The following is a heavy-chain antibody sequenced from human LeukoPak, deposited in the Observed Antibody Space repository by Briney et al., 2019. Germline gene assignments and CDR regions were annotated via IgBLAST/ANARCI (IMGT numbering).Heavy chain of an antibody. CDR3: ARVPYPYCSGGSCYLDY. V-gene: IGHV3-21*01. Sequence: PGGSLRLSCAASGFTLSSYSMNWVRQAPGKGLEWVSSISSSSSYIYYADSVKGRFTISRDNAKNSLYLQMNSLRAEDTAVYYCARVPYPYCSGGSCYLDYWGQGTLVTVSS. J-gene: IGHJ4*02. D-gene: IGHD2-15*01. CDR1: GFTLSSYS. CDR2: ISSSSSYI.